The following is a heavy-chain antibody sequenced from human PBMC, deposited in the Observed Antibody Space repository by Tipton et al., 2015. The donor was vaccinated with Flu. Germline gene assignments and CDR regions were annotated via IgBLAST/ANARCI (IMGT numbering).Heavy chain of an antibody. CDR3: ARLPRYISGWGRYFDL. CDR1: GGSFSEYN. V-gene: IGHV4-34*01. CDR2: IRPSGST. J-gene: IGHJ2*01. Sequence: TLSLTCAVYGGSFSEYNWSWMRQSPGTGLEWIGEIRPSGSTNYSPSLKSRVTMSEDTSKNQFSLRLNVFTAADAAVYYCARLPRYISGWGRYFDLWGRGTLVTVSS. D-gene: IGHD6-19*01.